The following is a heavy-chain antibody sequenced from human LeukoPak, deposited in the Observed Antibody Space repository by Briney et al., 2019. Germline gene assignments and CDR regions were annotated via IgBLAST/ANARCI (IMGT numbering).Heavy chain of an antibody. CDR2: ISWNGGSI. Sequence: GRSMRLSSAAYAFTFDDYAMHWVRQAPGKGLEWDSGISWNGGSIGYASYVKGRFTISRDTAMNSLYLQMNSLRAEDTALYYCAKDGGPWPGDYYYGMDVWGQGTTVTVSS. D-gene: IGHD1-14*01. J-gene: IGHJ6*02. V-gene: IGHV3-9*01. CDR3: AKDGGPWPGDYYYGMDV. CDR1: AFTFDDYA.